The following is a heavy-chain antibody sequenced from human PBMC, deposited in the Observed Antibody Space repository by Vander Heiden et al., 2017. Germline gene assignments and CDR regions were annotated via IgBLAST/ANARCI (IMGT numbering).Heavy chain of an antibody. CDR2: IIPILGTA. V-gene: IGHV1-69*01. Sequence: QVQLVQSGAEVKKPGSSVKVSCKASGGTFSSYSISWVRHAPGKGLEWMGGIIPILGTANYAQKFQGRVTITADEATSTAYMELSSLRSEDTAVYYGARPVTMVRGVISTRGGDYYYGMDVWGQGTTVTVSS. CDR3: ARPVTMVRGVISTRGGDYYYGMDV. J-gene: IGHJ6*02. CDR1: GGTFSSYS. D-gene: IGHD3-10*01.